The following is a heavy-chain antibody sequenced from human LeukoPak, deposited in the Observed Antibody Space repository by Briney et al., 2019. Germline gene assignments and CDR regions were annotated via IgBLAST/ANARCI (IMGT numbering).Heavy chain of an antibody. Sequence: PGGSLRLSCAASGFTFSSYWMSWVRQAPGKGLEWVANIKQDGSEKYYVDSVKGRFTISRDNAKNSLYLQMNSLRAEDTAVYYCATDSGPLRYFDWLNSPGVDYFDYWGQGTLVTVSS. CDR3: ATDSGPLRYFDWLNSPGVDYFDY. V-gene: IGHV3-7*01. D-gene: IGHD3-9*01. CDR2: IKQDGSEK. CDR1: GFTFSSYW. J-gene: IGHJ4*02.